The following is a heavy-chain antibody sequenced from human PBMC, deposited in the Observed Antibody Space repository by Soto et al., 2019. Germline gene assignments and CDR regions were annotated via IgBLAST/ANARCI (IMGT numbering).Heavy chain of an antibody. CDR2: TYYRSKWYN. V-gene: IGHV6-1*01. CDR1: GDSVSSNSAA. J-gene: IGHJ6*02. CDR3: AREGGVTPEDYYSFYGMDV. D-gene: IGHD2-21*02. Sequence: SQTLSLTCAISGDSVSSNSAAWNWIRQSPSRGLEWLGRTYYRSKWYNDYAVSVKSRITINPDTSKNQFSLQLNSVTPEDTAVYYFAREGGVTPEDYYSFYGMDVWGQGTTDTVSS.